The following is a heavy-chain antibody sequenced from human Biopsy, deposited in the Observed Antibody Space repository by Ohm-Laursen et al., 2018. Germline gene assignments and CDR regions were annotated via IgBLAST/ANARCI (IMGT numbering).Heavy chain of an antibody. CDR1: GFSFSSYW. D-gene: IGHD7-27*01. CDR3: AKDLRNNNWGVEN. J-gene: IGHJ4*02. CDR2: INIDGSTT. V-gene: IGHV3-74*01. Sequence: GSPRLSCAASGFSFSSYWMHWVRQGPGKGLVWVSRINIDGSTTRYADSVKGRFTISRDNSKNTLYLQMNNLRAEDTAVFYCAKDLRNNNWGVENWGQGTLVTVSS.